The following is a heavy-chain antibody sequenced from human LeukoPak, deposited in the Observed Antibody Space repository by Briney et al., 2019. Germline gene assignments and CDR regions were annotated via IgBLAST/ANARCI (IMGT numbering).Heavy chain of an antibody. CDR1: GYTFTGYY. Sequence: ASVKVSCKASGYTFTGYYMHWVRQAPGQGLEWVGWINPNSGGTNYAQKFQGWVTMTRDTSISTAYMELSRLRSDDTAVYYCARSLPHINWFDPWGQGTLVTVSS. V-gene: IGHV1-2*04. J-gene: IGHJ5*02. D-gene: IGHD1-26*01. CDR3: ARSLPHINWFDP. CDR2: INPNSGGT.